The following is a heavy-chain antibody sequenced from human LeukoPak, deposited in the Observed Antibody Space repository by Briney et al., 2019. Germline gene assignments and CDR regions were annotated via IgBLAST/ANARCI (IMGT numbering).Heavy chain of an antibody. Sequence: SETLSLTCAVYGGAFSGYYWSWIRQPPGKGLEWIGEINHSGSTNYNPSLKRRVTISVDTSKNQFSLKLSSVTAADTAVYYCATMVRGEPPYFDYWGQGTLVTVSS. V-gene: IGHV4-34*01. J-gene: IGHJ4*02. D-gene: IGHD3-10*01. CDR1: GGAFSGYY. CDR3: ATMVRGEPPYFDY. CDR2: INHSGST.